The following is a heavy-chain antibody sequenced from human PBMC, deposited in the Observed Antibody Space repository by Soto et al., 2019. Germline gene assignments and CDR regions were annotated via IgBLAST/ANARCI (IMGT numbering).Heavy chain of an antibody. CDR2: TIPVFNTA. CDR3: ARGVYASGHCYTGPSAFDI. J-gene: IGHJ3*02. CDR1: GGTLSDHG. V-gene: IGHV1-69*06. D-gene: IGHD3-10*01. Sequence: QVQLEQSGAEVKKPGSSVKVSCKASGGTLSDHGVAWLRQAPGQGLEWMGGTIPVFNTAKYAQKVQGRVTVTAEKVTNKAYKEMSSLRSADTAFYFCARGVYASGHCYTGPSAFDIWGHGTMVIVSS.